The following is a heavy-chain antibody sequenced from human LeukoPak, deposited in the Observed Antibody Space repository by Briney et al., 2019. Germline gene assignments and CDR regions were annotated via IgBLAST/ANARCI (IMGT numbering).Heavy chain of an antibody. CDR2: INHSGST. Sequence: PSETLSLTCAVDGGSFSGYYWSWIRQPPGKGLEWIGEINHSGSTNYNPSLKSRVTISVDTSKNQFSLKLSSVTAADTAVYYCARSVGYYGSWFDPWGQGTLVTVSS. V-gene: IGHV4-34*01. CDR3: ARSVGYYGSWFDP. CDR1: GGSFSGYY. D-gene: IGHD3-10*01. J-gene: IGHJ5*02.